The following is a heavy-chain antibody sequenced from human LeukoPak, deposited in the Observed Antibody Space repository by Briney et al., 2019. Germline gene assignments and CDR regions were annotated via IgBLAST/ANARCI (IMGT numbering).Heavy chain of an antibody. D-gene: IGHD6-13*01. Sequence: SVTVSCKASGGTFSSYAISWVRQAPGQGLEWMGGIIPIFGTANYAQKFQGRVTITADESTSTAYMELSSLRSEDTAVYYCARDWSSSWYGEAFDIWGQGTMVTVSS. CDR3: ARDWSSSWYGEAFDI. J-gene: IGHJ3*02. V-gene: IGHV1-69*13. CDR2: IIPIFGTA. CDR1: GGTFSSYA.